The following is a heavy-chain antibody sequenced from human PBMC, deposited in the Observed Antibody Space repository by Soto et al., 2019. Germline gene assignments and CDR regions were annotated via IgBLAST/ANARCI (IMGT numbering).Heavy chain of an antibody. CDR2: IYWNDDK. D-gene: IGHD5-18*01. CDR1: GFSLSTSGVG. CDR3: AHRGSGYSYGQPFDY. J-gene: IGHJ4*02. Sequence: SGPTLVNPTQTLTLTCTFSGFSLSTSGVGVGWIRQPPGKALEWLALIYWNDDKRYSPSLKSRLTITKDTSKNQVVLTMTNMDPVDTATYYCAHRGSGYSYGQPFDYWGQGTLVTVSS. V-gene: IGHV2-5*01.